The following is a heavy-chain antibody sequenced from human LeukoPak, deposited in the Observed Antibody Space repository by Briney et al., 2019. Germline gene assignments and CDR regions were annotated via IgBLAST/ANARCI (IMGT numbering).Heavy chain of an antibody. V-gene: IGHV3-23*01. CDR2: ISGSGGST. J-gene: IGHJ4*02. CDR1: GFTFSSYA. Sequence: QLGGSLRLSCAASGFTFSSYAMSWVRQAPGKGLEWVSAISGSGGSTYYADSVKGQFIISRDNSENTLYLQMNSLRADDTAVYYCAKGSTTEGYLRHDYRGQETLVTVSS. CDR3: AKGSTTEGYLRHDY. D-gene: IGHD4-17*01.